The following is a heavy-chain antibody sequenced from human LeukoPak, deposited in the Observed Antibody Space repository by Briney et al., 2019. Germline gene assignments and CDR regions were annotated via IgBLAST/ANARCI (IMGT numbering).Heavy chain of an antibody. D-gene: IGHD5-12*01. CDR3: ARVGRGGYVGYPLDY. CDR1: GFTFSSYW. CDR2: INSDGSST. Sequence: GGSLRLSCAASGFTFSSYWMHWVRQAPGKGLMWVSRINSDGSSTSYADSVKGRFTISRDNAKNTLYLQMNSLRAEDTAVFYCARVGRGGYVGYPLDYRGQGTLVTVSS. J-gene: IGHJ4*02. V-gene: IGHV3-74*01.